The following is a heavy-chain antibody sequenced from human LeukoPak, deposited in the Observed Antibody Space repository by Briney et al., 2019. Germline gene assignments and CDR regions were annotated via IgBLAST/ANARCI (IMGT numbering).Heavy chain of an antibody. CDR1: GGSISSGGYY. Sequence: MXSQTLSLTCTVSGGSISSGGYYWSWIRQHPGKGLEWIGYIYYSGSTYYNPSLKSLVTISVDTSKNQFSLKLSSVTAADTAVYYCAREGLGVGDYWGQGTLVTVSS. J-gene: IGHJ4*02. V-gene: IGHV4-31*01. D-gene: IGHD3-10*01. CDR2: IYYSGST. CDR3: AREGLGVGDY.